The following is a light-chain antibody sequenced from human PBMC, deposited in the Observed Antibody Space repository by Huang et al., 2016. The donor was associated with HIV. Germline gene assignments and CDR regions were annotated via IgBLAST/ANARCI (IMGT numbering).Light chain of an antibody. Sequence: EIVMTQSPATLSVSPGERATLSCRASQRVSSNLAGYQQKPGQAPRLLIYGASTRGTGIPARFSGSGSGTEFTLTISSLQSEDFAVYYCQQYNNWPQTFGQGTKVEIK. CDR1: QRVSSN. CDR2: GAS. V-gene: IGKV3-15*01. CDR3: QQYNNWPQT. J-gene: IGKJ1*01.